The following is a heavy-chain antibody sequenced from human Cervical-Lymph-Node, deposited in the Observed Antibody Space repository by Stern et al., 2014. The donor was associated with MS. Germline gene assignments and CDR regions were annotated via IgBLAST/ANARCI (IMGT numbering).Heavy chain of an antibody. Sequence: MQLVESGAEVKKPGASVKVSCKASGYTFREYGITWVRQAPGQGLEWMGWISAYNGNTYYAQMLQGRVTMTTDTSTSTANMELRSLSSDDTAVYYCARSSFSNSSLFDYWGQGTLLIVSS. V-gene: IGHV1-18*01. CDR2: ISAYNGNT. CDR3: ARSSFSNSSLFDY. CDR1: GYTFREYG. J-gene: IGHJ4*02. D-gene: IGHD6-6*01.